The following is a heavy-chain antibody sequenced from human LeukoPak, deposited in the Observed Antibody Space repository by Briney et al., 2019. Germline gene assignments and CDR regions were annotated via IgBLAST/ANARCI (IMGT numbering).Heavy chain of an antibody. D-gene: IGHD3-3*01. CDR2: IYHSGST. Sequence: SETLSLTCTVSGYSISSGYYWGWIRQPPGKGLEWIGSIYHSGSTYYNPSLKSRVTISVDTSKNQFSLKLSSVTAAYTAVYYCARLSQFGVLRFSYYMDVWGKGTTVTISS. CDR3: ARLSQFGVLRFSYYMDV. CDR1: GYSISSGYY. J-gene: IGHJ6*03. V-gene: IGHV4-38-2*02.